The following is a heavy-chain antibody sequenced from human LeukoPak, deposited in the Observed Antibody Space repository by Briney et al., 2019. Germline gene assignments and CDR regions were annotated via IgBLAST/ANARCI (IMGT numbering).Heavy chain of an antibody. CDR3: ARGPRNSRQAY. D-gene: IGHD4-23*01. V-gene: IGHV4-34*01. CDR2: INHSGST. J-gene: IGHJ4*02. Sequence: SETPSLTCAVYGGSFSGYYWSWIRQPPGKGLEWIGEINHSGSTNYNPSLKSRVTISVDTSKNQFSLKLSSVTAADTAVYYCARGPRNSRQAYWGQGTLVTVSS. CDR1: GGSFSGYY.